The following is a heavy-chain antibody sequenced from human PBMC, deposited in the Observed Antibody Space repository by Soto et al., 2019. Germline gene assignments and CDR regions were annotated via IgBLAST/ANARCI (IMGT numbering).Heavy chain of an antibody. CDR2: ISYDGSNK. V-gene: IGHV3-30-3*01. D-gene: IGHD6-19*01. J-gene: IGHJ6*02. CDR3: ARDRIAVAGTAGVDYYYGMDV. Sequence: GGSLRLSCAASGFTFSSYAMHWVRQAPGKGLEWVAVISYDGSNKYYADSVKGRFTISRDNSKNTLYLQMNSLRAEDTAVYYCARDRIAVAGTAGVDYYYGMDVWGQGTTVTVSS. CDR1: GFTFSSYA.